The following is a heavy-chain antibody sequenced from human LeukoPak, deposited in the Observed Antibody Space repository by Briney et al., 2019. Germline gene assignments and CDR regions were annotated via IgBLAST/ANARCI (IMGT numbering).Heavy chain of an antibody. V-gene: IGHV4-38-2*02. J-gene: IGHJ4*02. D-gene: IGHD3-22*01. CDR2: IYHSGST. CDR1: GYSISSGYY. CDR3: ARYVYYDSSGYYYRNYFDY. Sequence: SETLSLTCTVSGYSISSGYYWGWIRQPPGKGLEWIGSIYHSGSTYYNPSLKSRVTISVDTSKNLFSLKLSSVTAADTAVYYCARYVYYDSSGYYYRNYFDYWGQGTLVTVSS.